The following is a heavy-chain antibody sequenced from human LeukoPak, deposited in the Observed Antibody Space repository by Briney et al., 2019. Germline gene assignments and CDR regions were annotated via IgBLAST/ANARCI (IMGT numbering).Heavy chain of an antibody. V-gene: IGHV1-8*03. J-gene: IGHJ4*02. Sequence: GASVKVSCKASGYTFTSYDINWVRQATGQGREWMGWMNPNSGNTGYAQKFQGRVTITRNTSISTAYMELSSLRSEDTAVYYCAIPSQRYGDCYKLFDHWGQGTLGTVSS. CDR3: AIPSQRYGDCYKLFDH. D-gene: IGHD2-21*01. CDR1: GYTFTSYD. CDR2: MNPNSGNT.